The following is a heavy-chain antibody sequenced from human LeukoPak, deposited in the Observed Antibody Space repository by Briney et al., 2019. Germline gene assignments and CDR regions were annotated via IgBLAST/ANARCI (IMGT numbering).Heavy chain of an antibody. CDR1: GFTFSSYA. Sequence: GGSLRLSCEASGFTFSSYAMSWVRQAPGKGLKWVSAISGSAGSTNYADSVKGRFTISRDDSKNTVYLQMNSLRAEDTAVYYCARHSSGWYGDGFDIWGQGSMVTVSS. CDR2: ISGSAGST. V-gene: IGHV3-23*01. CDR3: ARHSSGWYGDGFDI. D-gene: IGHD6-19*01. J-gene: IGHJ3*02.